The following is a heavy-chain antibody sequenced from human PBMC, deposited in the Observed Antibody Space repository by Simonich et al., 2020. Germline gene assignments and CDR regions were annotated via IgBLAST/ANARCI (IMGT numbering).Heavy chain of an antibody. D-gene: IGHD2-15*01. CDR2: ITAYHDKT. Sequence: QVQLVQSGAEVKKTGASVKVSCKASGYTFTSYGISRVRQAPGQGLEWMGWITAYHDKTNYAQKLQGRVTMPTDTSTSTSYMELRSLRSDDTAVYYCARTHRWYVDYWGQGTLVTVSS. J-gene: IGHJ4*02. V-gene: IGHV1-18*01. CDR1: GYTFTSYG. CDR3: ARTHRWYVDY.